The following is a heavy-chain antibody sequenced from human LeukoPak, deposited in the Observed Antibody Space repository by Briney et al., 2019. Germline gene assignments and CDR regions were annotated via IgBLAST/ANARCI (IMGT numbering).Heavy chain of an antibody. V-gene: IGHV3-20*04. CDR1: GFTFDDYG. Sequence: GGSLRLSCAASGFTFDDYGLSWVRQAPGKGLEWVSGINWNGGSTGYADSVKGRFTISRDNAKNSLYLQMDSLRAEDTAVYYCARMGLLYSSSAEAFEYWGQGTLVTVSS. CDR3: ARMGLLYSSSAEAFEY. J-gene: IGHJ4*02. D-gene: IGHD6-6*01. CDR2: INWNGGST.